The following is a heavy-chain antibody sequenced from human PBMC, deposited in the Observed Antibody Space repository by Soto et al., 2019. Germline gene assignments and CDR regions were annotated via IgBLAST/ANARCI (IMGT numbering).Heavy chain of an antibody. CDR1: GDSITSDDYY. J-gene: IGHJ6*02. CDR2: IYYTGST. V-gene: IGHV4-30-4*01. CDR3: ATASVPIINSSRARDV. Sequence: QVQLQESGPGLLRPSQTLSLTCTVCGDSITSDDYYWTWIRQPPGKGLKWLGHIYYTGSTSYIPSFEIRGYISLDTSKNHFYHGVLCVTAADTAVYYCATASVPIINSSRARDVWGHGTAIIHSS. D-gene: IGHD3-10*01.